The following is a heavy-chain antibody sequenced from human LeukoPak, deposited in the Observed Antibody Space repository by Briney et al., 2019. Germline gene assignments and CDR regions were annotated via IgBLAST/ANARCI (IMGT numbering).Heavy chain of an antibody. CDR1: GGSISSYY. CDR2: IYYSGST. V-gene: IGHV4-59*01. CDR3: AREVPYDSSGSRPLFDY. Sequence: PSETLSLTCTVSGGSISSYYWSWIRQPPGKGLEWIGYIYYSGSTNYNPSLKSRVTISVDTSKNQFSLKLSSVTAADTAVYYCAREVPYDSSGSRPLFDYWGQGTLVTVSS. J-gene: IGHJ4*02. D-gene: IGHD3-22*01.